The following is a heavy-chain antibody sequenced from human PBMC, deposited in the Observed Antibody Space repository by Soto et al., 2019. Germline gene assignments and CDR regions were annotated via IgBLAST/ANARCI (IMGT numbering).Heavy chain of an antibody. CDR2: MSINSSYI. Sequence: EVQLVESGGGLVKPGGSLRLSCAASGFTFSNYGMNWVRQAPGKGLEWVSSMSINSSYIYYADSVKGRFTISRDNPKNSLCLQVNSLRAEGTAVYYCARDLYLGTPMDVWGQGTTITVSS. CDR3: ARDLYLGTPMDV. D-gene: IGHD2-2*02. V-gene: IGHV3-21*01. J-gene: IGHJ6*02. CDR1: GFTFSNYG.